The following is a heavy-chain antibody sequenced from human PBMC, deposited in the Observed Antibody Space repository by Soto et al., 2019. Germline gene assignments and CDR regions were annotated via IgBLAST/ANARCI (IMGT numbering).Heavy chain of an antibody. CDR2: VSDSGETS. Sequence: EVQLVESGGGSVQPGGSLRLSCAASGFSFTSYWMTWVRQAPGKGLEWVATVSDSGETSLSADSVKGRFTISRDNSRKTLYLQMNRLRPEDTATYYCAKEMPLGGILGAEPLDYWGQGTLVTVSS. CDR1: GFSFTSYW. J-gene: IGHJ4*02. D-gene: IGHD1-26*01. V-gene: IGHV3-23*04. CDR3: AKEMPLGGILGAEPLDY.